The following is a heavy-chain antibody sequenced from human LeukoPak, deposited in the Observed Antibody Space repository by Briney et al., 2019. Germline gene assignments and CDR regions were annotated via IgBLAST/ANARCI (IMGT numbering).Heavy chain of an antibody. V-gene: IGHV4-59*08. J-gene: IGHJ4*02. CDR2: IYYSGST. CDR1: GGSISSYY. Sequence: PSETLSLTCTVSGGSISSYYWSWIRQPPGKGLEWIGYIYYSGSTNYNPSLKSRVTILVDTSKNQFSLKLSSVTAADTAVYYCARQGVATLNYFDYWGQGTLVTVSS. CDR3: ARQGVATLNYFDY. D-gene: IGHD5-12*01.